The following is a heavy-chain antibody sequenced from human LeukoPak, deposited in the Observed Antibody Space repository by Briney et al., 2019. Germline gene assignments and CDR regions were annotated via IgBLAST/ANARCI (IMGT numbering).Heavy chain of an antibody. CDR3: AKVSADGAIDFDY. J-gene: IGHJ4*02. V-gene: IGHV3-30*18. CDR1: GFTISSYG. D-gene: IGHD1-26*01. CDR2: ISYDGSNK. Sequence: GRSLRLSCAASGFTISSYGMHWVRQAQGKGLEWVAVISYDGSNKYYADSVKGRFTISRDNSKNTLYLQMNSLRAEDTAVYYCAKVSADGAIDFDYWGQGTLVTVSS.